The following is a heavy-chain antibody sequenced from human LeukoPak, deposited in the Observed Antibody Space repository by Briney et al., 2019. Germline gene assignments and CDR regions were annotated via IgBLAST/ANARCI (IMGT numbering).Heavy chain of an antibody. D-gene: IGHD1-26*01. V-gene: IGHV4-34*01. CDR2: INHSGST. CDR3: AREWELGGWFDP. J-gene: IGHJ5*02. Sequence: SETLSLTCAVYGGSFSGYYWSWIRQPPGKGLEWIGEINHSGSTNYNPSLKSRVTISVDTSKNQFSLKLSSVTAADTAVYYCAREWELGGWFDPWGQGTLVTVS. CDR1: GGSFSGYY.